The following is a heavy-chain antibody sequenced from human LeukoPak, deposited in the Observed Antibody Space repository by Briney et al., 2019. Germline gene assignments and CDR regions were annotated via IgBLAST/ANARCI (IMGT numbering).Heavy chain of an antibody. CDR1: GFTFSSYG. V-gene: IGHV3-30*02. D-gene: IGHD4-17*01. Sequence: GGSLRLSCAASGFTFSSYGMHWVRQAPGKGLEWVAFIRYDGSNKYYADSVKGRFTISRDNSKNTLYLQMKSLRAEDTAVYYCAKDTHIGYGDPSALYDYWGQGTLVTVSS. CDR2: IRYDGSNK. J-gene: IGHJ4*02. CDR3: AKDTHIGYGDPSALYDY.